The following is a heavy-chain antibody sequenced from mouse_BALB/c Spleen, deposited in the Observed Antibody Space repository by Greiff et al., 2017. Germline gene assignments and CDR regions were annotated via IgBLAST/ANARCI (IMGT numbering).Heavy chain of an antibody. CDR1: GFTFSSFG. J-gene: IGHJ1*01. V-gene: IGHV5-17*02. D-gene: IGHD2-13*01. CDR2: ISSGSSSN. CDR3: ARGDWDWYFDD. Sequence: DVHLVESGGGLVQPGGSRKLSCAASGFTFSSFGMHWVRQTPEKGLEWVAYISSGSSSNYYADTVKGRFTISRDNPKNTLYLQMSSLTSEDTAMYYCARGDWDWYFDDWGEGTTVTVSS.